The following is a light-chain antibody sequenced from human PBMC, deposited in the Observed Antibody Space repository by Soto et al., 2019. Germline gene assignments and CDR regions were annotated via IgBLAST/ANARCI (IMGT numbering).Light chain of an antibody. J-gene: IGKJ1*01. CDR1: QSVSSS. Sequence: EVVVTQSPDTLSLSPGETATLSCRASQSVSSSVAWYQHKPGQSPRLVVYSGDKRAPGIPPRFSGSGSGTDFTLTISSLEIDDFAIYYCQQRYSWRRAFGPGTKVEVK. V-gene: IGKV3-11*01. CDR3: QQRYSWRRA. CDR2: SGD.